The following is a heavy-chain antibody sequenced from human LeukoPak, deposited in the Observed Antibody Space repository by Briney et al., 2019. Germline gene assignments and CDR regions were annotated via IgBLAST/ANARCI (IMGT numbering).Heavy chain of an antibody. CDR1: GFTFSSYS. CDR2: ISSSSSSI. CDR3: ARTATDTGGFDY. V-gene: IGHV3-21*01. Sequence: GGSLRLSCAASGFTFSSYSMNWVRQAPGKGLECVSSISSSSSSIYYADSVKGRFTISRDDAKNSLYLQMNSLRAEDTAVYYCARTATDTGGFDYWGQGTLVTVSS. J-gene: IGHJ4*02. D-gene: IGHD6-13*01.